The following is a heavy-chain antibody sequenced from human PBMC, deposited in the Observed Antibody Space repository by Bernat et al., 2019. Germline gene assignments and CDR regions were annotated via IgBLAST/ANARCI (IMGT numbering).Heavy chain of an antibody. CDR2: INTDGSNT. CDR3: AKGGLYYNSYVEL. CDR1: GFTFSKFW. D-gene: IGHD2-8*01. V-gene: IGHV3-74*01. J-gene: IGHJ6*04. Sequence: AQLAESGGDLVQPGGSLRLSCAASGFTFSKFWMYWVRQAPGKGLVWVSRINTDGSNTIYADSVKGRFTISRDNAKNTVNLQMNSLRVEDTGVYYCAKGGLYYNSYVELWGKGTTVTVSS.